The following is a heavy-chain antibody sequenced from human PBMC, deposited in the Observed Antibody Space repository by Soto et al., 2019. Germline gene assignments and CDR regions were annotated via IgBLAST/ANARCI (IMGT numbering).Heavy chain of an antibody. D-gene: IGHD4-17*01. V-gene: IGHV4-30-2*01. CDR1: GGSISSGGYS. CDR2: IYHSGGT. CDR3: ARGPNDYGDPSWWYFDL. Sequence: QLQLQESGSGLVKPSQTLSLTCAVSGGSISSGGYSWSWIRQPPAKGLEWFGYIYHSGGTYYNPSLKSRVTISVDRSKNQFYLKLSSVTAADTAVYYCARGPNDYGDPSWWYFDLWGRGTLVTVSS. J-gene: IGHJ2*01.